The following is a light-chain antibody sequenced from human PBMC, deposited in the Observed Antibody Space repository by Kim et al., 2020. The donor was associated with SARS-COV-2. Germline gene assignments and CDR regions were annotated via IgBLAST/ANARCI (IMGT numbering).Light chain of an antibody. CDR2: YDT. Sequence: PGKAASITCAGAKLGSKNVPWYLQKPGQAPVFVIFYDTARPSGIPERFSGSNSGNTATLTISRFEAGYEAVYHCQLWDGSSDHPWVFGGGTQLTVL. CDR3: QLWDGSSDHPWV. V-gene: IGLV3-21*04. CDR1: KLGSKN. J-gene: IGLJ3*02.